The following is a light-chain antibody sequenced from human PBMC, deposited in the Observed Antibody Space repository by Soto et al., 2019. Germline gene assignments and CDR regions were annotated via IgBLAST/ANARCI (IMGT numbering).Light chain of an antibody. CDR1: QSVSSSY. Sequence: ESVLTQSPGTLSLSPGDRATLSCRANQSVSSSYLACYEQKPGQAPRLLIYDASSRATGIPDRFSGSGSGTDFTLIISRLEPEDFAVYYCQQYGRSPWTFGQGTKVDLK. J-gene: IGKJ1*01. V-gene: IGKV3-20*01. CDR3: QQYGRSPWT. CDR2: DAS.